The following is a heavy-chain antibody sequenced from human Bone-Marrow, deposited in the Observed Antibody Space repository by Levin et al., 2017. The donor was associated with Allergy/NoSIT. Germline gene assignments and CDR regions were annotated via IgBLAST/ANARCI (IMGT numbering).Heavy chain of an antibody. CDR3: ARFAALGNWFDS. J-gene: IGHJ5*01. CDR2: IDPSDSYT. CDR1: GYNFSNYW. D-gene: IGHD1-26*01. V-gene: IGHV5-10-1*01. Sequence: GESLKISCKGVGYNFSNYWINWVRQMPGKGLEWMGKIDPSDSYTDYSPSLRGHVTLSVDTAINTAYVHWSSLKASDTAMFYCARFAALGNWFDSWGRGTLVTVSS.